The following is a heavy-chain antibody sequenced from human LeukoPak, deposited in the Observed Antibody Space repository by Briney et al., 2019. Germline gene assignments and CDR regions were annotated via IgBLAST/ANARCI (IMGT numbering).Heavy chain of an antibody. CDR3: AKDRVLRHFDATFDH. V-gene: IGHV3-23*01. Sequence: GGSLRLSCAASGFTFSSYATSWVRQAPGKGLEWVSAISGSGGSTYYADSVKGRFTISRDNSKNTLYLQMNSLRAEDTAVYYCAKDRVLRHFDATFDHWGQGTLVTVSS. D-gene: IGHD3-9*01. CDR2: ISGSGGST. CDR1: GFTFSSYA. J-gene: IGHJ4*02.